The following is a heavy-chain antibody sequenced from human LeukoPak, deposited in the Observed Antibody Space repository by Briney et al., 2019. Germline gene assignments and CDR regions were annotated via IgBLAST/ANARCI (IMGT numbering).Heavy chain of an antibody. D-gene: IGHD1-26*01. V-gene: IGHV3-48*02. J-gene: IGHJ4*02. CDR2: ISGGSSTI. CDR3: ARDRGGSYYDY. Sequence: GGSLRLSCSASGFTFSIFTMNWVRQAPGKGLEWVSCISGGSSTIYYADSLKGRFTISRDNAKNSLYLQINSLRDEDTAVYYCARDRGGSYYDYWGQGTLVTVSS. CDR1: GFTFSIFT.